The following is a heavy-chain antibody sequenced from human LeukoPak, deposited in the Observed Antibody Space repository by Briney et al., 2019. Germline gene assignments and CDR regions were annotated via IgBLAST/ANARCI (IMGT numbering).Heavy chain of an antibody. Sequence: SETLSLTCTVSGGSISSGGYYWSWIRQHPGKGLEWIGYIYYSGNTNYSPSLKSRVTMSVDTSKNLFSLKVSSVTAADTAVYYCARGRSNYYGMDVWGQGTTVTVSS. D-gene: IGHD1-26*01. CDR3: ARGRSNYYGMDV. J-gene: IGHJ6*02. CDR2: IYYSGNT. CDR1: GGSISSGGYY. V-gene: IGHV4-61*08.